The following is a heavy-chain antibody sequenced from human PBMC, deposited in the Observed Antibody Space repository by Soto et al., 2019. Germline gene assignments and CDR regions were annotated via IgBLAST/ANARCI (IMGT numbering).Heavy chain of an antibody. Sequence: SQTLSLTCAISGDSVSSNSAAWNWIRQSPSRGLEWLGRTYYRSKWYNDYAVSVKSRITINPDTSKNQFSLQLNSVTPEDTAVYYCARAGSSGWFYYYYYGMDVWGHGTTVTVSS. J-gene: IGHJ6*02. CDR2: TYYRSKWYN. CDR1: GDSVSSNSAA. CDR3: ARAGSSGWFYYYYYGMDV. D-gene: IGHD6-19*01. V-gene: IGHV6-1*01.